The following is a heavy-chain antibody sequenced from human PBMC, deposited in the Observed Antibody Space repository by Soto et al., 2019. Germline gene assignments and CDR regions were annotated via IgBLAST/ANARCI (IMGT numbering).Heavy chain of an antibody. Sequence: GGSLRLSGAASGFTFSSYGMHWVRQAPGKGLEWVAVISYDGSNKYYADSVKGRFTISRDNSKNTLYLQMTSLRAEDTAVHYCAHVVTAINYWGQGTLVTVSS. CDR2: ISYDGSNK. CDR3: AHVVTAINY. J-gene: IGHJ4*02. D-gene: IGHD2-21*02. V-gene: IGHV3-30*03. CDR1: GFTFSSYG.